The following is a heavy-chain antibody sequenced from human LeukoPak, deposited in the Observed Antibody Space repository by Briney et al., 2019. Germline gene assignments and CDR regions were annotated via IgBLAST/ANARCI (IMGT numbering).Heavy chain of an antibody. D-gene: IGHD6-13*01. V-gene: IGHV3-NL1*01. CDR1: GFTFSNFG. CDR3: ARGGPAAGRFDY. Sequence: GGSLRLSCAASGFTFSNFGMHWVRQAPGKGLEWVSVIYSGGSTYYADSVKGRFTISRDNSKNTLYLQMNSLRAEDTAVYYCARGGPAAGRFDYWGQGTLVTVSS. J-gene: IGHJ4*02. CDR2: IYSGGST.